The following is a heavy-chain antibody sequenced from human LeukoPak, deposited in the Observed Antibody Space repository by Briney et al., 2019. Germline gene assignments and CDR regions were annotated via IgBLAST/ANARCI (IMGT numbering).Heavy chain of an antibody. CDR2: INPSNSYI. V-gene: IGHV5-10-1*01. CDR3: ARGGWLDGY. D-gene: IGHD6-19*01. Sequence: GESLKISCRGSGYIFTSYWISWVRQMPGEGPEWMGRINPSNSYINYNPSFQGHVTFSVDKSIATAYLQWTTLMASDTAMYYCARGGWLDGYWGQGTLVTVSS. CDR1: GYIFTSYW. J-gene: IGHJ4*02.